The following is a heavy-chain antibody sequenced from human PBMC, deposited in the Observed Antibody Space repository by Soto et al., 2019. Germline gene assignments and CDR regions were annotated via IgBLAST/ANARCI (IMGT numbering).Heavy chain of an antibody. CDR2: IYVTGAV. CDR3: ARLRIATNNYKWFDP. CDR1: GASLNSGNYY. D-gene: IGHD2-21*01. V-gene: IGHV4-31*03. J-gene: IGHJ5*02. Sequence: SETLSLTCSVSGASLNSGNYYFICIRQFPGKGLEWIGHIYVTGAVDYNPSLRDRITISQDTSERQFSLNLRLVTAADTAVYYCARLRIATNNYKWFDPWGQGTLVTVSS.